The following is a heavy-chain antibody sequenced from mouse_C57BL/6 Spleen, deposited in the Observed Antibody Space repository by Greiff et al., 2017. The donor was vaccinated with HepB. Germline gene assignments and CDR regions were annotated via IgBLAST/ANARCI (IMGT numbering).Heavy chain of an antibody. D-gene: IGHD3-3*01. CDR3: TRDRRDGYFDY. CDR1: GFTFSSYA. Sequence: EVKVVESGEGLVKPGGSLKLSCAASGFTFSSYAMSWVRQTPEKRLEWVAYISSGGDYIYYADTVKGRFTISRDNARNTLYLQMSSLKSEDTAMYYCTRDRRDGYFDYWGQGTTLTVSS. V-gene: IGHV5-9-1*02. J-gene: IGHJ2*01. CDR2: ISSGGDYI.